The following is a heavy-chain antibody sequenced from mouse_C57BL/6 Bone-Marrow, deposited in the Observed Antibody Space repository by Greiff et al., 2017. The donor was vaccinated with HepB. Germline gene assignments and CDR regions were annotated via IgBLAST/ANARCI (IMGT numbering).Heavy chain of an antibody. D-gene: IGHD1-1*02. CDR2: IRNKANGYTT. Sequence: EVQLQESGGGLVQPGGSLSLSCAASGFTFTDYYMSWVRQPPGKALEWLGFIRNKANGYTTEYSASVKGRFTISRDNSQSILYLQMNALRAEDSATDYCARYIYGGFAYWGQGTLVTVSA. CDR3: ARYIYGGFAY. J-gene: IGHJ3*01. V-gene: IGHV7-3*01. CDR1: GFTFTDYY.